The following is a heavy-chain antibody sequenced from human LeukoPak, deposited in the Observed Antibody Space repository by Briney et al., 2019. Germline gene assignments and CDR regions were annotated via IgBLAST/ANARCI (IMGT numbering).Heavy chain of an antibody. CDR3: ARQGGSSARRSPIDY. CDR2: IKQDGSQR. Sequence: GGSLRLSCTASGFTFSDYWMTWVRQAPGKGPEWVANIKQDGSQRYYVDSVRGRFTISRDNAKNSLFLQMNGLRAEDTAVYYCARQGGSSARRSPIDYWGQGTLVTVSS. CDR1: GFTFSDYW. V-gene: IGHV3-7*01. J-gene: IGHJ4*02. D-gene: IGHD6-6*01.